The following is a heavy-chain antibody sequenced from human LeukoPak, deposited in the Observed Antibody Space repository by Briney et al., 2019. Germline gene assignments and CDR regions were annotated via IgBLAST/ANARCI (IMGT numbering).Heavy chain of an antibody. Sequence: SVKVSCKASGYTFTSYGISWVRQAPGQGLEWMGGTIPIFGTANYAQKFQGRVTITADESTSTAYMELSSLRSEDTAVYYCARGLGCSSTSCPPNWFDPWGQGTLVTVSS. V-gene: IGHV1-69*13. CDR2: TIPIFGTA. D-gene: IGHD2-2*01. CDR1: GYTFTSYG. CDR3: ARGLGCSSTSCPPNWFDP. J-gene: IGHJ5*02.